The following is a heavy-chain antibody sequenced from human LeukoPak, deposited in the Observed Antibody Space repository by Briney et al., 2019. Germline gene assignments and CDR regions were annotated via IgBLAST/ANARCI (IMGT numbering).Heavy chain of an antibody. J-gene: IGHJ4*02. CDR1: GFTFNTYI. V-gene: IGHV3-30*12. Sequence: GGSLRLSCAASGFTFNTYIMHWVRQAPGKGLERVELISFGGGSIYYADSVKGRFTISRDDSKNTQYLQMNTLRAEDTAMYYCGTEKAEERLDYWGQGTLVTVSS. CDR2: ISFGGGSI. CDR3: GTEKAEERLDY. D-gene: IGHD6-25*01.